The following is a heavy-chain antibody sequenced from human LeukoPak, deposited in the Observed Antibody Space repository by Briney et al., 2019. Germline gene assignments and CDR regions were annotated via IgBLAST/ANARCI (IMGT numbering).Heavy chain of an antibody. CDR3: AKDVVRGDCSGGSCYPLGY. Sequence: WGSLRLSCAASGFTFGSYAMSWVRQAPGKGLEWVSTISDTGGNTYYADSVKGRFTISRDNSKSALYLLMTSLRAEDTALYYCAKDVVRGDCSGGSCYPLGYWGRGTRVTVSS. CDR1: GFTFGSYA. CDR2: ISDTGGNT. J-gene: IGHJ4*02. D-gene: IGHD2-15*01. V-gene: IGHV3-23*01.